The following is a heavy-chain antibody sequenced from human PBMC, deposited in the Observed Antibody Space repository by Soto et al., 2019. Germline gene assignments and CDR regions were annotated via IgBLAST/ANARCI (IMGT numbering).Heavy chain of an antibody. J-gene: IGHJ4*02. Sequence: EVQLVESGGGLVQPGGSLRLSCAASGFTFSSYWMSWVRQAPGKGLEWVANIKQDGSEKYYVDSVKGRFTISRDNAKNPLYLQMNSLRAEDSAVYYCARAPSTWAVAGPGEAAFDYWGQGTLVTVSS. CDR3: ARAPSTWAVAGPGEAAFDY. V-gene: IGHV3-7*03. D-gene: IGHD6-19*01. CDR2: IKQDGSEK. CDR1: GFTFSSYW.